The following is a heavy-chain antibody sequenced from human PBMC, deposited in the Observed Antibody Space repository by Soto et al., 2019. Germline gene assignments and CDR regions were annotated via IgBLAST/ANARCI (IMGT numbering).Heavy chain of an antibody. J-gene: IGHJ6*02. CDR2: IIPIFGTA. CDR3: ARGRKYSSAYYPWAGDYYYYGMDV. Sequence: QVQLVQSGAEVQKPGSSVKVSCKASGGTFSSYAISWVRQAPGQGLERMRGIIPIFGTAHYAQKFQGRVTITADESTSTAYRELSSLRSEDTAVYYCARGRKYSSAYYPWAGDYYYYGMDVWGQGTTVTVS. CDR1: GGTFSSYA. D-gene: IGHD6-25*01. V-gene: IGHV1-69*01.